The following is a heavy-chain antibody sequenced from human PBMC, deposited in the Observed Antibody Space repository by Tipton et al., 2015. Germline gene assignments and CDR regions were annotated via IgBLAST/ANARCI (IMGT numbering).Heavy chain of an antibody. CDR3: ASGDNIVWVASSYYYGLDV. J-gene: IGHJ6*02. Sequence: TLSLTCSVSGDSISSSNWWSWVRQPPGKGLEWIGEIHHGGSTNYNPSLKSRVTMSVDTSKNQFSLHLSSVTAADTAVYYCASGDNIVWVASSYYYGLDVWGQGTTVTVSS. V-gene: IGHV4-4*02. D-gene: IGHD2-21*01. CDR2: IHHGGST. CDR1: GDSISSSNW.